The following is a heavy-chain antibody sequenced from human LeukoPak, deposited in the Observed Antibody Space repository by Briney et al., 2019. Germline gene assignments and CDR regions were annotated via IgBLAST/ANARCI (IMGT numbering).Heavy chain of an antibody. Sequence: GGSLRLSCAASGFTFSSYWMSWVRQAPGKGLEWVANIKQDGSEKYYVDSVKGRFFISRDNAKNSNDMQMNSLRAEDTDVYYCARQNHWRHTVITGAWAFDIWGQGTTVTVSS. CDR3: ARQNHWRHTVITGAWAFDI. J-gene: IGHJ3*02. V-gene: IGHV3-7*01. D-gene: IGHD4-17*01. CDR2: IKQDGSEK. CDR1: GFTFSSYW.